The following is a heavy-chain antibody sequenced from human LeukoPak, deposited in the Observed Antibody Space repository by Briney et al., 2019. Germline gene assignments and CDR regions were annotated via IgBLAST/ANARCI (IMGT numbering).Heavy chain of an antibody. D-gene: IGHD6-6*01. CDR1: GGSISSHY. V-gene: IGHV4-59*11. CDR3: ARMAWGYSSSSVNYYYYMDV. CDR2: IYYSGST. J-gene: IGHJ6*03. Sequence: SETLSLTCTVSGGSISSHYWSWVRQPPGKGLEWIGYIYYSGSTNYNPSLKSRVTISVDTSKNQFSLKLSSVTAADTAVYFCARMAWGYSSSSVNYYYYMDVRGKGTTVTVS.